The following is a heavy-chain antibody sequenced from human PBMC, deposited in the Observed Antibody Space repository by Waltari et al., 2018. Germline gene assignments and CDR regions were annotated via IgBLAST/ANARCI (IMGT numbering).Heavy chain of an antibody. CDR1: GYTFTNYA. J-gene: IGHJ6*03. CDR2: INTNTGNP. V-gene: IGHV7-4-1*02. Sequence: QVQLVQSGSELKKPGASVKVSCKASGYTFTNYAINWVRQAPGQGLELMGWINTNTGNPTYVQGFTGRFVFSLDTSVSTAYLQINSLKADDTAVYYCARQRQDEYHYYYMDAWGKGTTVTVSS. D-gene: IGHD6-6*01. CDR3: ARQRQDEYHYYYMDA.